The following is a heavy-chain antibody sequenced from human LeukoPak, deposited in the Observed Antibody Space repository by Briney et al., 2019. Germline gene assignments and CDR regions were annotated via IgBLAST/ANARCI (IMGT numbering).Heavy chain of an antibody. J-gene: IGHJ6*02. CDR2: ISAYNGNT. CDR3: ARGRSSGWYGLDYYYYYGMDV. D-gene: IGHD6-19*01. CDR1: GYTFTSYG. V-gene: IGHV1-18*01. Sequence: ASVNVSCKASGYTFTSYGISWVRQAPGQGLEWMGWISAYNGNTNYAQKLQGRVTMTTDTSTSTAYMELRSLRSDDTAVYYCARGRSSGWYGLDYYYYYGMDVWGQGATVTVSS.